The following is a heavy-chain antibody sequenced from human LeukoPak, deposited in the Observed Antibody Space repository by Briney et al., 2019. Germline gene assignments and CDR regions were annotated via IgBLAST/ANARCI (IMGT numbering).Heavy chain of an antibody. D-gene: IGHD3-22*01. Sequence: SETLSLTCTVSGGSISSTNYYWGWIRQPPGKGLEWIGSISYSGSTYYNPSLKSRVTISVDTSKNQFSLNLSSVTAADTAVYYCARDSSGPLDYWGQGTLVTVSS. CDR3: ARDSSGPLDY. V-gene: IGHV4-39*07. J-gene: IGHJ4*02. CDR2: ISYSGST. CDR1: GGSISSTNYY.